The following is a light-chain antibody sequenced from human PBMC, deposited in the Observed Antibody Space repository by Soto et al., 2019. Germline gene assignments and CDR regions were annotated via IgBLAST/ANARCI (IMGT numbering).Light chain of an antibody. J-gene: IGKJ5*01. V-gene: IGKV3-20*01. CDR3: QHYDSLPIT. Sequence: TQSPATLAVSPGERATLSCRACQGVTTNFAWYQQKSGQSPRLLIYGASSRATGIPDRFSGSGSGTDFTLTISRLAPEDFEVFYCQHYDSLPITFGQGTRLEIK. CDR1: QGVTTN. CDR2: GAS.